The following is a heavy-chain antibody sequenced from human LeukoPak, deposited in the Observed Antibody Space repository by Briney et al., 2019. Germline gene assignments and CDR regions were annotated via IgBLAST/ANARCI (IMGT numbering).Heavy chain of an antibody. CDR2: VPGSGGST. CDR3: AKPYSSTWHSAFDS. CDR1: GFTFGSYA. D-gene: IGHD6-13*01. Sequence: PGGSLRLSCAASGFTFGSYAMSWVRQAPGKGLEWVSSVPGSGGSTYYADSVKGRFTISRDNSKNTLSLQMISLRAEDTAVYYCAKPYSSTWHSAFDSWGQGTLVTVSS. V-gene: IGHV3-23*01. J-gene: IGHJ4*02.